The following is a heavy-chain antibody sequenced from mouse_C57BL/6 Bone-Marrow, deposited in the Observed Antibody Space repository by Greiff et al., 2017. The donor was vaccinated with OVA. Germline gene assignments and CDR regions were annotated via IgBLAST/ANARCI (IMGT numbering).Heavy chain of an antibody. Sequence: EVQGVESGGGLVKPGGSLKLSCAASGFTFSSYAMSWVRQTPEKRLEWVATISDGGSYTYYPDNVKGRFTNSRDNAKNNLYLQMSHLKAEDTAMYYCARGNWSFAYWGQGTLVTVSA. V-gene: IGHV5-4*01. J-gene: IGHJ3*01. CDR2: ISDGGSYT. D-gene: IGHD4-1*01. CDR1: GFTFSSYA. CDR3: ARGNWSFAY.